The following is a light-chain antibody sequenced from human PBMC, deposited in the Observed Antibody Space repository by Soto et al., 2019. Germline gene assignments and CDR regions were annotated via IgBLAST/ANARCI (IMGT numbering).Light chain of an antibody. CDR3: QQANSFPLT. CDR1: QGISSW. Sequence: DIQMTQSPSSVSASVGDRVTITCGASQGISSWLALYQQKPGKAPKLLIYAASSLQSGVPPRISGSGSGTDFALTISSLQPEDFATYYCQQANSFPLTFGGGTKVDI. J-gene: IGKJ4*01. CDR2: AAS. V-gene: IGKV1-12*01.